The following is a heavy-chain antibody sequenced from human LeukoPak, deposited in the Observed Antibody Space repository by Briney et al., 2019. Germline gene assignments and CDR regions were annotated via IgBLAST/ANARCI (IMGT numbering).Heavy chain of an antibody. D-gene: IGHD2-15*01. CDR1: GVDFSSYA. Sequence: GGSLRLSCAASGVDFSSYAMGWVRQAPGKGLEWVSSINSGDLDSRSAASVKGRFAISRDISKNTLYLQMNSLRAEDTAVYYCAKGDRGGTFFANGMDVWGQGTTVTVSS. J-gene: IGHJ6*02. V-gene: IGHV3-23*01. CDR3: AKGDRGGTFFANGMDV. CDR2: INSGDLDS.